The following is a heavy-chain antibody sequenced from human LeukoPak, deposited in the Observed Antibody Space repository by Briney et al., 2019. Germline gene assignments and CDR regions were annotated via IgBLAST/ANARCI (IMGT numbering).Heavy chain of an antibody. CDR3: AASNLHSYYDFWSGYSAASAFDI. J-gene: IGHJ3*02. CDR1: GGTFNNYA. V-gene: IGHV1-69*05. D-gene: IGHD3-3*01. Sequence: GASVKVSCKASGGTFNNYAINWVRQAPGQGLEWMGGIIPIFGSSNYAQKFQERVTITRDMSTSTAYMELSSLRSEDTAVYYCAASNLHSYYDFWSGYSAASAFDIWGQGTMVTVSS. CDR2: IIPIFGSS.